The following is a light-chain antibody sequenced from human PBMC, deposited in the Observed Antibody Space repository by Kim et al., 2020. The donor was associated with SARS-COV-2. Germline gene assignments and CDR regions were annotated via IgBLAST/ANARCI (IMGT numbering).Light chain of an antibody. Sequence: QSVLTQPPSASGAPGQRVSISCSGGSSNIGSNSVAWYQQFPGTAPKLLIYGNNKRPSGIPDRFSGSKSGTSATLAITGLQSEDEADYYCGTWDGSLNALVFGGGTQLPVL. V-gene: IGLV1-44*01. J-gene: IGLJ3*02. CDR1: SSNIGSNS. CDR2: GNN. CDR3: GTWDGSLNALV.